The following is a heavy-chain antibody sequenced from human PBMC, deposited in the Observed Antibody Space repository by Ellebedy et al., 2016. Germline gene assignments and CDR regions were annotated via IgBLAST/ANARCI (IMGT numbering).Heavy chain of an antibody. CDR1: GGSISSSSYY. CDR3: ARADWPWYFDL. V-gene: IGHV4-39*07. Sequence: SETLSLXCTVSGGSISSSSYYWGWIRQPPGKGLEWIGSIYYSGSTYYNPSLKSRVTISVDTSKNQFSLKLSSVTAADTAVYYCARADWPWYFDLWGRGTLVTVSS. CDR2: IYYSGST. D-gene: IGHD3/OR15-3a*01. J-gene: IGHJ2*01.